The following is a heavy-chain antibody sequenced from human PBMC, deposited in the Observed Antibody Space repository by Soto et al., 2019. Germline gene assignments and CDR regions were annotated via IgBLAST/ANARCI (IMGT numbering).Heavy chain of an antibody. D-gene: IGHD3-10*01. Sequence: GSLRLSCAASGFTFSSYEMTWVRQAPGKGLEWISYITSGGTTYYADSVKGRFTISRDNSKSTLYLQMNSLRAEDTAVYYCARDFSGYYYGMDVWGQGTTVTVSS. CDR3: ARDFSGYYYGMDV. J-gene: IGHJ6*02. CDR1: GFTFSSYE. CDR2: ITSGGTT. V-gene: IGHV3-53*01.